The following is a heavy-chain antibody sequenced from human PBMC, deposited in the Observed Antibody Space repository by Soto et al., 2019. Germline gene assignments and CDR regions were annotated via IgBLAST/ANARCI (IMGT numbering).Heavy chain of an antibody. V-gene: IGHV3-30*18. CDR1: GFNFRDYN. J-gene: IGHJ6*02. D-gene: IGHD3-16*01. CDR2: ITYDAEYQ. Sequence: QEHLVESGGGVVQPGGSLRLSCAASGFNFRDYNMFWVRQAPGKGLEWVALITYDAEYQYYGDSVKGRFTISRDNARNTLYLQLTSLRLEDTAVDYCAKDRRYYYDIETHYGLDVWGQGTTVRVSS. CDR3: AKDRRYYYDIETHYGLDV.